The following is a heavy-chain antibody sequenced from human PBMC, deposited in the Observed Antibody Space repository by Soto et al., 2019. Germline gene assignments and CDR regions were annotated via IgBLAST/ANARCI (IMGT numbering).Heavy chain of an antibody. CDR3: STHDGPAAAGLGLDS. Sequence: EVQLVESGGGLVQPGGSLRLSCEASGFTFSSRWMTWVRQGPGKGLEWVANIKQDENGKDYVDSVKGRFTISRANAKNSLYLQMHSRSAEDTAVYYCSTHDGPAAAGLGLDSWGQGTLVTVSS. J-gene: IGHJ5*01. V-gene: IGHV3-7*05. CDR1: GFTFSSRW. D-gene: IGHD6-13*01. CDR2: IKQDENGK.